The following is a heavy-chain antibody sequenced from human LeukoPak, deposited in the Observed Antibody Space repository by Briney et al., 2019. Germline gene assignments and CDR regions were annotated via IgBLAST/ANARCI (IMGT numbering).Heavy chain of an antibody. CDR1: GFVFEDYA. CDR3: AKDQDGYCSSASCFDAFDI. V-gene: IGHV3-9*01. Sequence: GGSLRLSCAASGFVFEDYAMHWVRQAPGKGLEWVSGITWNSDSISYADSVKGRFTISRDDAKSSVYLQMDSLRVEDTALYYCAKDQDGYCSSASCFDAFDIWGQGTMVTVSS. D-gene: IGHD2-2*01. J-gene: IGHJ3*02. CDR2: ITWNSDSI.